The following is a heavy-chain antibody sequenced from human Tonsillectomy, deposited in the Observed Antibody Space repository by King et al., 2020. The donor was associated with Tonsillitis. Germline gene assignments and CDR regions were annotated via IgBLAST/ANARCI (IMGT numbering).Heavy chain of an antibody. J-gene: IGHJ5*02. CDR3: ARAVAENWFDP. CDR1: GFIFSHYW. Sequence: VQLVESEGGLVQPGGSLRLSCAASGFIFSHYWMTWVRQAPGKGLEWVANIKQDGSDKYYVDSVKGRFTISRDNAKNSLYLQMNSLRAEDTAVYYCARAVAENWFDPWGQGTLVTVSS. CDR2: IKQDGSDK. D-gene: IGHD6-19*01. V-gene: IGHV3-7*01.